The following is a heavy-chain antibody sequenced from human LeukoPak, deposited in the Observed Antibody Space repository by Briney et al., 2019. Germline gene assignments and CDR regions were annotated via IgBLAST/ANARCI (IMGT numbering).Heavy chain of an antibody. CDR3: AKSLATGWYVNEY. D-gene: IGHD6-19*01. CDR2: IWYDGSNK. V-gene: IGHV3-33*06. Sequence: GGSLRLSCAASGFTFSSYGMHWVRQAPGKGLEWVAVIWYDGSNKYYADSVKGRFTISRDNSKNTLYLQMNSLRVEDTAVYYCAKSLATGWYVNEYWGQGTLVTVSS. J-gene: IGHJ4*02. CDR1: GFTFSSYG.